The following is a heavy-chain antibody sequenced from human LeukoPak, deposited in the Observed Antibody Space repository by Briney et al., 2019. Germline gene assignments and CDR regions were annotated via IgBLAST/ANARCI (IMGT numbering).Heavy chain of an antibody. D-gene: IGHD6-13*01. V-gene: IGHV4-34*01. CDR1: GGSFSGYY. CDR3: ARAGRFTAAAGY. Sequence: SETLTLTCAVYGGSFSGYYWSWIRQPPGKGLEWIGEINHSGSTNYNPSLKSRVTISVDTSKNQFSPKLSSVTAADTAVYYCARAGRFTAAAGYWGQGVLVTVSS. CDR2: INHSGST. J-gene: IGHJ4*02.